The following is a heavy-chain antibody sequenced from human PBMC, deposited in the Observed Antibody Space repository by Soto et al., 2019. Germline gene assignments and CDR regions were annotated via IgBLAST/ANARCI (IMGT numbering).Heavy chain of an antibody. CDR3: AKDLGYTSSWYYALHI. J-gene: IGHJ3*02. CDR1: GFSFSSYA. Sequence: EVQLLESGGGLVQPGGSLRLSCVGSGFSFSSYAMNWVCQAPGQGLEWVSGISGSGGTTFYADSVKGRFTISRDNSKNTLYLQMNSLRAEDTAVYYCAKDLGYTSSWYYALHIWGQGTMVTVSS. D-gene: IGHD6-13*01. V-gene: IGHV3-23*01. CDR2: ISGSGGTT.